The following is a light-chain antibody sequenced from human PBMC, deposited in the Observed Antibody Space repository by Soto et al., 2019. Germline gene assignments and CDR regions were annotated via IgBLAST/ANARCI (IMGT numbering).Light chain of an antibody. J-gene: IGKJ2*01. CDR1: QTISSW. CDR3: QQYGISPGGT. V-gene: IGKV1-5*03. CDR2: KAS. Sequence: DIQMTQSPSTLSGSVGDRVTITCRASQTISSWLAWYQQKPGKAPKLLIYKASTLKSGVPSRFSGSGSGTEFTLTISRLEPEDFAVYYCQQYGISPGGTFGQGTKVDIK.